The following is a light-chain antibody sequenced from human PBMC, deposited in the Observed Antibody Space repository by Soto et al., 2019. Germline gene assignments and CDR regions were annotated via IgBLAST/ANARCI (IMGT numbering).Light chain of an antibody. CDR3: QRYGCPSWT. Sequence: EIVLTQSPGTLSLAPGERATLSCRASQSVTSNYLAWYQQKPGQAPRLLIFGASSRATGIPDKFSGSGSGTDFTLTISRLEPDDFAVYYCQRYGCPSWTFGQGTRVEIK. V-gene: IGKV3-20*01. J-gene: IGKJ1*01. CDR1: QSVTSNY. CDR2: GAS.